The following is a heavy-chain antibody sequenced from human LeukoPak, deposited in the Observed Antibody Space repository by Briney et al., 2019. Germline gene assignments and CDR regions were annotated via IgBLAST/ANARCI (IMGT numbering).Heavy chain of an antibody. CDR2: LDPKTGNT. CDR3: ASRRRGTIATFGVIYGSFYYMDV. D-gene: IGHD3-3*01. Sequence: ASVKVSCKSSGYPLSSYDIHWVRQATGQGLEWMGRLDPKTGNTVYAQNFQGRVTMTRNTPNTTAYMELSSLRLDDTAVYYCASRRRGTIATFGVIYGSFYYMDVWGYGTTVTVAS. J-gene: IGHJ6*03. CDR1: GYPLSSYD. V-gene: IGHV1-8*01.